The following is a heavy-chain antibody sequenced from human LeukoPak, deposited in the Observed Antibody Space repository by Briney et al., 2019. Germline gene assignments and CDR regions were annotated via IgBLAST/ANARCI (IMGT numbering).Heavy chain of an antibody. CDR1: GYTFTGYY. V-gene: IGHV1-2*02. CDR2: INPNSGGT. Sequence: ASVKVSCEASGYTFTGYYMHWVRQAPGQGLEWMGWINPNSGGTNYAQKFQGRVTMTRDTSISTAYMELSRLRSDDTAVYYCARAGSMGAMNYFDYWGQGTLVTVSS. CDR3: ARAGSMGAMNYFDY. J-gene: IGHJ4*02. D-gene: IGHD1-26*01.